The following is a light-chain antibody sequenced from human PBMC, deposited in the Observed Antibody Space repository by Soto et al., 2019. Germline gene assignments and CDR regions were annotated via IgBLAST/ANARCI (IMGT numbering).Light chain of an antibody. CDR2: GAS. CDR3: QQYNNWPET. V-gene: IGKV3-15*01. Sequence: EIVMTQSPATLSVFLGERATLSCRASQSISSNLAWYQQKPGQAPRLLIYGASTRATGIPARFSGSGSGTEFTLTISSLQSEDFAVYYCQQYNNWPETFGQGTKVEI. J-gene: IGKJ1*01. CDR1: QSISSN.